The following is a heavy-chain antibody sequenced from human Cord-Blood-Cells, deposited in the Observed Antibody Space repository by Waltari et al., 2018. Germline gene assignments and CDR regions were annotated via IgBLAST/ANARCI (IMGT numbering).Heavy chain of an antibody. CDR1: GGSVSSGSYY. CDR3: ATHSRIAAAGAEYFQH. J-gene: IGHJ1*01. Sequence: QVQLQESGPGLVKPSETLSLTCTVSGGSVSSGSYYWSWIGEPPGKGLEWIGYIYYRGSTTYNPSLKSRVTISVDTSKNQFALKLSSVTAADTAVYYCATHSRIAAAGAEYFQHWGQGTLVTVSS. CDR2: IYYRGST. D-gene: IGHD6-13*01. V-gene: IGHV4-61*01.